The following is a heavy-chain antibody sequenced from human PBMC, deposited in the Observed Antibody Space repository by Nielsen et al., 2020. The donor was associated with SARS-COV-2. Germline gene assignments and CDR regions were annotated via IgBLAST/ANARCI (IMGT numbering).Heavy chain of an antibody. V-gene: IGHV3-33*01. CDR2: IWYVGSNK. CDR3: ARDRLGYGGKGEYYYYGMDV. J-gene: IGHJ6*02. D-gene: IGHD4-23*01. Sequence: WIRQPPGKGLEWVAVIWYVGSNKYYADSVKGRFTISRDNSKNTLYLQMTSLRAEYTAVYYCARDRLGYGGKGEYYYYGMDVWGQGTTVTVSS.